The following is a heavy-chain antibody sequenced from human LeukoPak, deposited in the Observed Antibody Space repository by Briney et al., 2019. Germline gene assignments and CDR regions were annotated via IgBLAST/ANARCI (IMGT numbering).Heavy chain of an antibody. CDR3: AKARGATVNDPADY. V-gene: IGHV3-23*01. Sequence: GGSLRLSCAASGFSFSVYAMNWVRKAQGKGLEWVSSFGGSGGGPWHAASVKGRFSISRDNSKNTLYLQMSSLSGEDTALYYCAKARGATVNDPADYWGQGILVTVSS. D-gene: IGHD1-26*01. CDR1: GFSFSVYA. CDR2: FGGSGGGP. J-gene: IGHJ4*02.